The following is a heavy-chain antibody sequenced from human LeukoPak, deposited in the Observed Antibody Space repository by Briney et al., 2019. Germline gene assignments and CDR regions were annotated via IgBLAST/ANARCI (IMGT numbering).Heavy chain of an antibody. CDR2: INSDGRIT. Sequence: PGGSLRLSCAASGFTFSDYWMHWVRQAPGKGLVGVSRINSDGRITSYADSVKGRFTISRDNAKNTLYLQMNSLRAEDTAVYYCARPQDFGLTGMNAFDIWGQGTMVTVSS. CDR1: GFTFSDYW. CDR3: ARPQDFGLTGMNAFDI. D-gene: IGHD7-27*01. J-gene: IGHJ3*02. V-gene: IGHV3-74*01.